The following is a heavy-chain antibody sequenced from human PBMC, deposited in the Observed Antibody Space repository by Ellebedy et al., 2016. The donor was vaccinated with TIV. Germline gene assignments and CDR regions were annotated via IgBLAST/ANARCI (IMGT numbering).Heavy chain of an antibody. CDR1: GGSVSSGSYF. CDR2: VYYSGNT. D-gene: IGHD1-1*01. V-gene: IGHV4-61*01. J-gene: IGHJ6*02. CDR3: ARGPTFYYGVDV. Sequence: SETLSLTCIVSGGSVSSGSYFWSWIRQPPGKGLEWIGYVYYSGNTNYNPSLKSRVTISADTSKNQFSLELPSVTAADTAVYYCARGPTFYYGVDVWGRGTTVTVSS.